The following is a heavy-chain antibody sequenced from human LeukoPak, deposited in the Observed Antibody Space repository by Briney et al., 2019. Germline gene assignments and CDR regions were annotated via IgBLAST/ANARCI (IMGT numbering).Heavy chain of an antibody. Sequence: GGSLRLSCAASGFTFSSYAMHWVRQAPGKGLEWVAVISYDGSNKYYADSVKGRFTISRDNSKNTLYLQMNSLRAEDTAVYYCARDPRYCSSTSCYRYYYGMDVWGQGTTVTVSS. V-gene: IGHV3-30-3*01. J-gene: IGHJ6*02. CDR3: ARDPRYCSSTSCYRYYYGMDV. D-gene: IGHD2-2*02. CDR2: ISYDGSNK. CDR1: GFTFSSYA.